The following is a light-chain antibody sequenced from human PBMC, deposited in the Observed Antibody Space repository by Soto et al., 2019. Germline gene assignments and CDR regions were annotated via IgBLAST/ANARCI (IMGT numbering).Light chain of an antibody. CDR2: EVS. CDR3: SSYAGSNIGV. V-gene: IGLV2-8*01. Sequence: QSALTQPPSASGSPGQSVTISCTGTSSDVGGYNSVSWYQQHPGKAPKLMIYEVSKRPSGVPDRFSGSKSGNTASLTVSGLRAEDEADYYCSSYAGSNIGVFGGGTKVTVL. J-gene: IGLJ2*01. CDR1: SSDVGGYNS.